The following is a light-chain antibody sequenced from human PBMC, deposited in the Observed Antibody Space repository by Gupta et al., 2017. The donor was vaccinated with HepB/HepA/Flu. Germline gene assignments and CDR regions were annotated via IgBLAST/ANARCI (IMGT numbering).Light chain of an antibody. J-gene: IGLJ3*02. V-gene: IGLV1-51*01. CDR3: GTWDYSLSAGV. Sequence: QSGLTQPPSVSAAPGQKVTISCSGSTSNIGSSYVSWYQQVPGTAPNLIIYDNSQRPSGIPDRFSGSKSGTSATLDITGLQTADEADYYCGTWDYSLSAGVFGGGTTLTVL. CDR1: TSNIGSSY. CDR2: DNS.